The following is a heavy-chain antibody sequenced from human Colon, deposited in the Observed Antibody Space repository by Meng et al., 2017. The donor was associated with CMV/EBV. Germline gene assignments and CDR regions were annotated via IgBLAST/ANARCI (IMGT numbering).Heavy chain of an antibody. CDR2: ISTNRNT. CDR1: GGSISTYY. J-gene: IGHJ4*02. Sequence: VPLPGSGPGLVQPSDTLSLTCTVSGGSISTYYWSWIRQPAGEGLEWLGRISTNRNTDYNPSLNSRATIWLDTSNNQFSLKLTSVTAADTADYYCVRGGYSGTQTGGVQEYWGQGTLVTVSS. D-gene: IGHD5-12*01. V-gene: IGHV4-4*07. CDR3: VRGGYSGTQTGGVQEY.